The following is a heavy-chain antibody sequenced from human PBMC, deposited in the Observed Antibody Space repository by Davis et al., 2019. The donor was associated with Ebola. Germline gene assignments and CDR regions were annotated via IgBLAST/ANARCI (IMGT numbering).Heavy chain of an antibody. CDR3: AKAPDYRASH. D-gene: IGHD4-11*01. J-gene: IGHJ4*02. CDR1: GFTFSSYG. CDR2: IWYDGSNK. V-gene: IGHV3-33*06. Sequence: GESLKISCVASGFTFSSYGMHWVRQAPGKGLEWVAVIWYDGSNKYYADSVKGRFTISRDNSKNTLYLQMNSLRAEDTAVYYCAKAPDYRASHWGQGILVTVSS.